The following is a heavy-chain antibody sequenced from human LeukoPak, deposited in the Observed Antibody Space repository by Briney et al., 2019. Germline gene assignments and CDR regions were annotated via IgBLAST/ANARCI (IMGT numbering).Heavy chain of an antibody. D-gene: IGHD3-3*01. J-gene: IGHJ6*02. CDR3: AKDALYFGVVDYYYYYYGMDV. CDR1: GFTFSSYA. CDR2: ISGSGGST. V-gene: IGHV3-23*01. Sequence: GGSLRLSCAAPGFTFSSYAMSWVRQAPGKGLEWVSAISGSGGSTYYADSVKGRFTISRDNSKNTLYLQMNSLRAEDTAVYYCAKDALYFGVVDYYYYYYGMDVWGQGTTVTVSS.